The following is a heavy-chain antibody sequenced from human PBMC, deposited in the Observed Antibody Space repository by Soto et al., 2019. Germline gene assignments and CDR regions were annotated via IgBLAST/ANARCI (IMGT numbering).Heavy chain of an antibody. CDR2: ISAYNGNT. Sequence: ASVKVSCKASGYTFTSYGISWVRQAPGQGLEWMGWISAYNGNTNYAQKLQGRVTMTTDTSTSTAYMELRSLRSDDTAVYYCARAAGIVVVPAVWWFDPWGQGTLVTVSS. J-gene: IGHJ5*02. V-gene: IGHV1-18*01. CDR1: GYTFTSYG. D-gene: IGHD2-2*01. CDR3: ARAAGIVVVPAVWWFDP.